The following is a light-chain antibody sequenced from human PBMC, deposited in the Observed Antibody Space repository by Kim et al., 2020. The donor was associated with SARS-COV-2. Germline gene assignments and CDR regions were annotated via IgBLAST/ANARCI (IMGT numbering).Light chain of an antibody. CDR1: QGISNF. CDR3: QRYNSAPCT. CDR2: DAS. V-gene: IGKV1-27*01. Sequence: DIRMTQSPSSLSASVGDRVTITCRSSQGISNFLAWYQQKPGKVPQLLIYDASVLQSGVPSRFSGSGSGTDFTLTISGLQPEDIATYYCQRYNSAPCTFGQGTKLEI. J-gene: IGKJ2*02.